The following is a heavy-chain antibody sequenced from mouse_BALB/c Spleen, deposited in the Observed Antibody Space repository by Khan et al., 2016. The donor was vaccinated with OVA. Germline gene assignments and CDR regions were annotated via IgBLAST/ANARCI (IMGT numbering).Heavy chain of an antibody. CDR3: ARPYRYDGKAWFAY. J-gene: IGHJ3*01. Sequence: EVQLQESGGGLVQPGGSLKLSCAASGFDFSRYWMSWVRQAPGKGLEWIGEINPDSSTINYTPSLKDKFIISRDNAKNTLYLQMSKVRSEDTALYYCARPYRYDGKAWFAYWGQGTLVNVSA. D-gene: IGHD2-14*01. CDR1: GFDFSRYW. V-gene: IGHV4-1*02. CDR2: INPDSSTI.